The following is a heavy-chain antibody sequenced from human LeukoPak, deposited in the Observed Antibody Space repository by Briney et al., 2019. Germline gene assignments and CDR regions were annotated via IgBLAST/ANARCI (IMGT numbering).Heavy chain of an antibody. V-gene: IGHV1-69*01. D-gene: IGHD6-13*01. CDR1: GGTFTRYA. J-gene: IGHJ4*02. Sequence: GSSVKVSCTASGGTFTRYAISWGRKAPGQGLEWMGGINPIFGTANNAQKFQGRSTITADESTRTAYLVLSNLESADRAVLSFARSSILAAAFDCRGQRGLVT. CDR3: ARSSILAAAFDC. CDR2: INPIFGTA.